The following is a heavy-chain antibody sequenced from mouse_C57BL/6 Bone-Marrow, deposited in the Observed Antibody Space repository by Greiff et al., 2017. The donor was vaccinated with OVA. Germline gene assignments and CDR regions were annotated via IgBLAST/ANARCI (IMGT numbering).Heavy chain of an antibody. CDR3: ASSTGVYWYFDV. D-gene: IGHD4-1*02. J-gene: IGHJ1*03. CDR2: IYPRDGST. V-gene: IGHV1-78*01. CDR1: GYTFTDHT. Sequence: VKVVESDAELVKPGASVKISCKVSGYTFTDHTIHWMKQRPEQGLEWIGYIYPRDGSTKYNEKFTGKATLTADKSSSTAYMQLNSLTSEDSAVYFCASSTGVYWYFDVWGTGTTVTVSS.